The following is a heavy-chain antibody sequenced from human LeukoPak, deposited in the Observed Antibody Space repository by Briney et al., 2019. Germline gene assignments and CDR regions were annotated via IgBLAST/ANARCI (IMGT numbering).Heavy chain of an antibody. CDR1: GYTFTSYG. CDR2: ISAYNGNT. D-gene: IGHD3-10*01. J-gene: IGHJ4*02. V-gene: IGHV1-18*01. Sequence: ASVKVSCKASGYTFTSYGISWVRQAPGQGLEWMGWISAYNGNTNYAQKLQGRVTMTTDTSTSTAYMELRSLRSDDTAVYYCAREGIGTMVRGVLLYYFDYWGQGTLVTVSS. CDR3: AREGIGTMVRGVLLYYFDY.